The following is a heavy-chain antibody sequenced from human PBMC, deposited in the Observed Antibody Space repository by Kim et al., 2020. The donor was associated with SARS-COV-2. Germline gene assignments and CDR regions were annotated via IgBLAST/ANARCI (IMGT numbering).Heavy chain of an antibody. CDR1: GFTFSSYS. Sequence: GGSLRLSCAASGFTFSSYSMNWVRQAPGKGLEWVSSISSSSSYIYYADSVKGRFTISRDNAKNSLYLQMNSLRAEDTAVYYCARHCSGGCHRGYYYGMDVWGQGTTVTVSS. V-gene: IGHV3-21*01. D-gene: IGHD2-15*01. J-gene: IGHJ6*02. CDR2: ISSSSSYI. CDR3: ARHCSGGCHRGYYYGMDV.